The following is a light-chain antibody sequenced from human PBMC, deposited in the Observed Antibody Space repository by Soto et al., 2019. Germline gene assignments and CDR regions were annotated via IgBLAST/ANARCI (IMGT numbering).Light chain of an antibody. CDR1: QSVTNTY. CDR2: AAS. V-gene: IGKV3-20*01. Sequence: EIGLTQSPGTFSLSQGERATLSCRASQSVTNTYLAWYQQKRGQAPSLLIFAASSRAAGIPDRFSGSGSGTDFTLTISRLEPEDFAVYYCKQYGSSPYTFGQGTKLEIK. J-gene: IGKJ2*01. CDR3: KQYGSSPYT.